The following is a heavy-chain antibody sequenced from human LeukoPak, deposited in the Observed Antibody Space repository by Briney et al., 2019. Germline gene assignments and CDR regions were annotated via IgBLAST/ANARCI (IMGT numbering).Heavy chain of an antibody. Sequence: ASVKVSCKASGYTFTGYYMHWVRQAPGQGLEWMGWIRAYNGDTNYAQELQGRVTMTTDTSTSTAYMELRSLRSDDTAVYYCARHKYSSGWPPEGAFDIWGQGTMVTVSS. V-gene: IGHV1-18*04. CDR1: GYTFTGYY. J-gene: IGHJ3*02. CDR2: IRAYNGDT. D-gene: IGHD6-19*01. CDR3: ARHKYSSGWPPEGAFDI.